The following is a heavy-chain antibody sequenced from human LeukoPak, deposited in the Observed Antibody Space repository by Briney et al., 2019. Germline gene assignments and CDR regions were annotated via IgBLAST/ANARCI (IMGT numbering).Heavy chain of an antibody. CDR2: INPSGGST. CDR3: ARDATQDIVVVPAVEYYYGMDV. CDR1: GYTLTSYY. Sequence: ASVKVSCKASGYTLTSYYMHWVRQAPGQGLEWMGIINPSGGSTSYAQKFQGRVTMTRDTSTSTVYMELSSLRSEDTAVYYCARDATQDIVVVPAVEYYYGMDVWGQGTTVTVSS. V-gene: IGHV1-46*01. D-gene: IGHD2-2*01. J-gene: IGHJ6*02.